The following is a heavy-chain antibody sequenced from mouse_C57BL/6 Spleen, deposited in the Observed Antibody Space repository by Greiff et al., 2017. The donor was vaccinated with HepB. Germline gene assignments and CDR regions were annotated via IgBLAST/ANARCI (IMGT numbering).Heavy chain of an antibody. D-gene: IGHD2-4*01. Sequence: EVQGVESGGGLVQPGGSMKLSCVASGFTFSNYWMNWVRQSPEKGLEWVAQIRLKSDNYATHYAESVKGRFTISRDDSKSSVYLQMNNLRAEDTGIYYCTGLVAFDYDEEYAMGYWGQGTSVTVSS. J-gene: IGHJ4*01. CDR3: TGLVAFDYDEEYAMGY. V-gene: IGHV6-3*01. CDR1: GFTFSNYW. CDR2: IRLKSDNYAT.